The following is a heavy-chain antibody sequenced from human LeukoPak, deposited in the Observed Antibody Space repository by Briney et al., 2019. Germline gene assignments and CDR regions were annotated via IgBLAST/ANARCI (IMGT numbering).Heavy chain of an antibody. Sequence: PGGSLRLSCAASGFTVSSYYMGWVRQAPGKGLEWVSVIYSGGDTYYADSVKGRFTISRDNSKNMIYLEVSSLKAEDTAVYYCAKERSLEIAVAGTVFDYWGQGTLVTVSS. D-gene: IGHD6-19*01. CDR3: AKERSLEIAVAGTVFDY. V-gene: IGHV3-66*01. J-gene: IGHJ4*02. CDR2: IYSGGDT. CDR1: GFTVSSYY.